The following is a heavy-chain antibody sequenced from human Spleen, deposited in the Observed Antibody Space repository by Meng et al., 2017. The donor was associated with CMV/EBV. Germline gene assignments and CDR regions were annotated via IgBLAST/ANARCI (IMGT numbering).Heavy chain of an antibody. CDR3: ATFIVGNGGRGS. CDR1: GGSVSRDSYH. D-gene: IGHD1-26*01. J-gene: IGHJ5*02. V-gene: IGHV4-61*01. Sequence: VSGGSVSRDSYHCRLLRRPPREGLGWIEHTYSGRSNASHPSLMTRVTISLDTSKNQFSLKLDSVTAADTAVYYCATFIVGNGGRGSWGQGTLVTVSS. CDR2: TYSGRSN.